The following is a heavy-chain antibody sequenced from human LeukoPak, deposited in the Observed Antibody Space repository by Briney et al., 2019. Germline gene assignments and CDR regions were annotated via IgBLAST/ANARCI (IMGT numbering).Heavy chain of an antibody. V-gene: IGHV4-59*08. CDR3: ARIYSSSWFLNWFDP. CDR2: IYYTGTT. D-gene: IGHD6-13*01. J-gene: IGHJ5*02. Sequence: PSETLSLTCTVSGGSISSYYWSWIRQTPGKGLEWIGYIYYTGTTNYNPSLKGRVTISVDTSKNQFSLKLNSVTAADTAVYYCARIYSSSWFLNWFDPWGQGTLVTVSS. CDR1: GGSISSYY.